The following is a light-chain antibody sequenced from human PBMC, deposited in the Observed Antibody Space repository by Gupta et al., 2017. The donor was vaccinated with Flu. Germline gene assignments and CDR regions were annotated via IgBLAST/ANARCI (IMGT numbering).Light chain of an antibody. J-gene: IGKJ5*01. CDR3: QQRSDWPPIT. CDR2: DAS. CDR1: QSVIDN. Sequence: RVTLSFRASQSVIDNIAWYQQKPGQSPTLLIYDASTRATGIPARFSGSGSGTDFTLTINALEPEDFAVYYCQQRSDWPPITFGQGTRLDIK. V-gene: IGKV3-11*01.